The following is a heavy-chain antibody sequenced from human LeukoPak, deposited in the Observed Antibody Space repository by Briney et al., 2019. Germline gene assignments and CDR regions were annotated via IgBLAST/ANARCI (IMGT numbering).Heavy chain of an antibody. Sequence: GGSLRLSCAASGFTFSNYAMGWVRQAPGKGLEWVSTVTGSGSSTNYADSVKGRFTISRDNSKSTLCLQMNSLRAEDTALYYCARKPPSGGVFDFWGQGTLVTVSS. CDR1: GFTFSNYA. CDR3: ARKPPSGGVFDF. CDR2: VTGSGSST. D-gene: IGHD2-8*02. J-gene: IGHJ4*02. V-gene: IGHV3-23*01.